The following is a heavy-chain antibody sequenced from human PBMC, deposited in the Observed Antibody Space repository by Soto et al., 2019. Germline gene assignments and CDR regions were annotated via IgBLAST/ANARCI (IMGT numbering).Heavy chain of an antibody. CDR1: GFTFSSYT. Sequence: GGSLRLSCAASGFTFSSYTMNWVRQAPGKGLEWISYISPSSTTIHYADSVKGRFTVSRDNAKNSLYLQMNSLRAEDTAVYYCARGDSIVGATAWVYWGQGA. J-gene: IGHJ4*02. CDR2: ISPSSTTI. V-gene: IGHV3-48*01. CDR3: ARGDSIVGATAWVY. D-gene: IGHD1-26*01.